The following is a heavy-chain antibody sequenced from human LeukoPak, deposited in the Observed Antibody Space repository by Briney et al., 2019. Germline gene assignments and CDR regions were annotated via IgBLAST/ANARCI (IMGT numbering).Heavy chain of an antibody. V-gene: IGHV3-74*01. CDR1: GFTFSSSW. Sequence: GGSLRLSCAASGFTFSSSWMHWVRQVPGKGLVWVSRINSDGSITTYADSVKDRFTISRDNAQNTLYLQMNSLRADDTAVYYCVRALNGNTDYWGQGTLVTVSS. CDR3: VRALNGNTDY. CDR2: INSDGSIT. D-gene: IGHD3-9*01. J-gene: IGHJ4*02.